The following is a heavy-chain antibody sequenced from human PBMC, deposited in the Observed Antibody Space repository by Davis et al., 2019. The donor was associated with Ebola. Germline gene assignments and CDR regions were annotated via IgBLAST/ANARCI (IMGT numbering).Heavy chain of an antibody. D-gene: IGHD2-15*01. CDR1: GFTFSSYW. CDR3: ARELAGYCSGGSCYYYYGMDV. Sequence: HTGGSLRLSCAASGFTFSSYWMHWVRQAPGKGLVWVSRINSDGSSTSYADSVKGRFTISRDNAKNTLYLQMNSLRAEDTAVYYCARELAGYCSGGSCYYYYGMDVWGQGTTVTVSS. CDR2: INSDGSST. J-gene: IGHJ6*02. V-gene: IGHV3-74*01.